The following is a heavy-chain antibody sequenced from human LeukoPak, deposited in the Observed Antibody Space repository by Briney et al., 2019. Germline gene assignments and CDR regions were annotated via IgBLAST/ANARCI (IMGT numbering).Heavy chain of an antibody. CDR2: ISGSGGST. V-gene: IGHV3-23*01. D-gene: IGHD6-13*01. CDR1: GFTFSSYA. J-gene: IGHJ5*02. CDR3: AKSTRSWYGWFDP. Sequence: AGGSLRLSCAASGFTFSSYAMSWVRQAPGKGLEWVSAISGSGGSTYYADSVKGRFTISRDNSKNTLYLQMNSLKAEDTAVYYCAKSTRSWYGWFDPWGQGTLVTVSP.